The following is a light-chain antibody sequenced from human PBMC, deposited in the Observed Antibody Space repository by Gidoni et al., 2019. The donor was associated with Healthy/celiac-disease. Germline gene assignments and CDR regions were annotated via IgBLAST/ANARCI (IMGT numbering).Light chain of an antibody. Sequence: EIVLTPSPGTLSLSPGERATLSCRASQSVSSSYLAWYQQKPGQAPRLLIYGASSRATGIPDRFSGSGSGTDFTLTISRLEPEDVAVYYWQQYGSSPDTFGGGTKVEIK. CDR3: QQYGSSPDT. CDR1: QSVSSSY. CDR2: GAS. J-gene: IGKJ4*01. V-gene: IGKV3-20*01.